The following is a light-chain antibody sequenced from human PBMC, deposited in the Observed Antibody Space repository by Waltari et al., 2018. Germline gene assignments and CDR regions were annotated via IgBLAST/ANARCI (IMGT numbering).Light chain of an antibody. CDR3: QQYGSSQYT. CDR1: QSVSSSY. V-gene: IGKV3-20*01. J-gene: IGKJ2*01. Sequence: EIVLTHSSVTLALCPGDRATLSCRASQSVSSSYLAWYQQKPGHAPRLLIYGASSRATGIPDRFSGSGSGTDFTLTISRLEPEDFAVYYCQQYGSSQYTFGQGTKLEIK. CDR2: GAS.